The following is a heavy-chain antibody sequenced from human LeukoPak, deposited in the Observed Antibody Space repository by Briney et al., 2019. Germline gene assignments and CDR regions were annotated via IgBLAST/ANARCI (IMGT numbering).Heavy chain of an antibody. D-gene: IGHD3-22*01. CDR2: IYHSGSI. V-gene: IGHV4-38-2*02. J-gene: IGHJ4*02. CDR1: GYSIRSCYY. CDR3: ARVRYSDSSVLTRKRSYYFDY. Sequence: SETLSLTCTDSGYSIRSCYYCGWIRQPPEKGLEWIGSIYHSGSIYHNPSLRSRVTISVDTSKNQFSLKLSSVTAADTAVYYCARVRYSDSSVLTRKRSYYFDYWGQGTLVTVSS.